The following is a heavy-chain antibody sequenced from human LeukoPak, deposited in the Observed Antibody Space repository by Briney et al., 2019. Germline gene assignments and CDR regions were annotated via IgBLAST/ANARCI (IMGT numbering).Heavy chain of an antibody. V-gene: IGHV3-33*06. J-gene: IGHJ4*02. Sequence: GGSLGLSCAASGFTFSGYWLHWVRQAPGKGLEWVAVIWYDGSNKYYADSVKGRFTISRDNSKNTLYLQMNSLRAEDTAVYYCAKDAGGSYCSSTSCYPDYWGQGTLVTVSS. CDR2: IWYDGSNK. CDR1: GFTFSGYW. D-gene: IGHD2-2*01. CDR3: AKDAGGSYCSSTSCYPDY.